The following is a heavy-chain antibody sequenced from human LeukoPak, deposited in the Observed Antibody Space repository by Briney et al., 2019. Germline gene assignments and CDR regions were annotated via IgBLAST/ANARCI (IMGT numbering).Heavy chain of an antibody. D-gene: IGHD2-21*02. Sequence: XXRQAPGXXXXXXGIINPSGGSTSYAQKFQGRVTMTRDTSTSTVYMELSSLRSEDTAVYYCARVLCGGDCYSDYWGQGTLVTVSS. CDR3: ARVLCGGDCYSDY. CDR2: INPSGGST. J-gene: IGHJ4*02. V-gene: IGHV1-46*01.